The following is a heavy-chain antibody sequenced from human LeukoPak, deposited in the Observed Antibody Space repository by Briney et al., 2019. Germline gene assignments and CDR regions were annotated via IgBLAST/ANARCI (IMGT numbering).Heavy chain of an antibody. V-gene: IGHV1-2*02. D-gene: IGHD6-13*01. Sequence: VASVKVSCKASGYTFTGYYMHWVRQAPGQGLEWMGWINPNSGGTNYAQKLQGRVTMTTDTSTSTAYMELRSLRSDDTAVYYCARVTAAAGRASGYYYYYMDVWGKGTTVTVSS. CDR2: INPNSGGT. J-gene: IGHJ6*03. CDR3: ARVTAAAGRASGYYYYYMDV. CDR1: GYTFTGYY.